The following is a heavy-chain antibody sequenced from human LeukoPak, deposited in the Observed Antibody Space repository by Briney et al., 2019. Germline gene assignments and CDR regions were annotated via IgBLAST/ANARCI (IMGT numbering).Heavy chain of an antibody. V-gene: IGHV4-39*07. J-gene: IGHJ6*03. D-gene: IGHD6-6*01. CDR2: IYYSGST. Sequence: SETLSLTCTVSGGSFSSSSYYWGWIRQPPGKGLEWIGSIYYSGSTYYNPSLKSRVTISVDTSKNQFSLTLSSVTAADTAVYYCARAPEPSSEYYYYYYMDVWGKGTTVTVSS. CDR1: GGSFSSSSYY. CDR3: ARAPEPSSEYYYYYYMDV.